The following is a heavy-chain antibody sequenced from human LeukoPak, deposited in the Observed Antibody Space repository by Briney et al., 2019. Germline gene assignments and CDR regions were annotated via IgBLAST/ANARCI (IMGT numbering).Heavy chain of an antibody. D-gene: IGHD3-10*01. Sequence: GGSLRLSCAASGFTFSSYGMHWVRQAPGKGLEWVAFIRYDGSNKYYADSVKGRFTISRDNSKNTLYLQMNSLRAEDTAVYYCAKDGLEVRGVQRAYYYYYYMDVWGKGTTVTISS. CDR1: GFTFSSYG. J-gene: IGHJ6*03. V-gene: IGHV3-30*02. CDR2: IRYDGSNK. CDR3: AKDGLEVRGVQRAYYYYYYMDV.